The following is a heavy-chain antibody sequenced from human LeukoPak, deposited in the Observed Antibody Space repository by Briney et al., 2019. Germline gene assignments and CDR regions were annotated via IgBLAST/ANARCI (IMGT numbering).Heavy chain of an antibody. CDR1: GGAFSSYA. D-gene: IGHD4-17*01. CDR3: ARAATTVIDYYFDY. V-gene: IGHV1-69*06. CDR2: IIPIFGTA. J-gene: IGHJ4*02. Sequence: ASVKVSCKASGGAFSSYAISWVRQAPGQGLEWMGGIIPIFGTANYAQKFQGRVTITADKSTSTAYMELSSLRSEDTAVYYCARAATTVIDYYFDYWGQGTLVTVSS.